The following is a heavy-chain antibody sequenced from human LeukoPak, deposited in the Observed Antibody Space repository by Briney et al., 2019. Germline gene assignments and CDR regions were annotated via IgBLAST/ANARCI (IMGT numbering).Heavy chain of an antibody. V-gene: IGHV4-4*07. D-gene: IGHD6-25*01. CDR2: IHTSGNT. CDR1: GGSMSSHH. J-gene: IGHJ5*02. CDR3: AKPQKVGFWGRGYFPGGCAP. Sequence: SETLSLTCTVSGGSMSSHHWSWIRQSAGKGLEWIGRIHTSGNTNYNPSLGSRVTMSVDTSKNQFSLKLRSVTAADTAVYYCAKPQKVGFWGRGYFPGGCAPWGQEPLVTVSS.